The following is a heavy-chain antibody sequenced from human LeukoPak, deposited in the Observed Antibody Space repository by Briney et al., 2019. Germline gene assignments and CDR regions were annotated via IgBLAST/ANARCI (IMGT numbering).Heavy chain of an antibody. CDR1: GFTFSSYA. CDR2: ISGSGGST. CDR3: AKGGYYGSGGPWNYYYYYMDV. D-gene: IGHD3-10*01. J-gene: IGHJ6*03. V-gene: IGHV3-23*01. Sequence: GGSLRLSCAASGFTFSSYAMSWVRQAPGKGLEWVSAISGSGGSTYYADSVKGRFTISRDNSKNTLYLQMNSLRAEDTAVYYCAKGGYYGSGGPWNYYYYYMDVWGKGTTVTISS.